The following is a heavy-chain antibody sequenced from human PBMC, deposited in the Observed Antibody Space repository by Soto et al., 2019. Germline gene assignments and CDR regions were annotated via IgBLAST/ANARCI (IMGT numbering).Heavy chain of an antibody. Sequence: GGSLRLSCAASGFTFSSYAMSWVRQAPGKGLEWVSAISGSGGSTYYADSVKGRFTISRDNSKNTLYLQMNSLRAEDTAVYYCAKDLVVLMVYASFDYWGQGTLVTVSS. CDR3: AKDLVVLMVYASFDY. CDR2: ISGSGGST. V-gene: IGHV3-23*01. J-gene: IGHJ4*02. CDR1: GFTFSSYA. D-gene: IGHD2-8*01.